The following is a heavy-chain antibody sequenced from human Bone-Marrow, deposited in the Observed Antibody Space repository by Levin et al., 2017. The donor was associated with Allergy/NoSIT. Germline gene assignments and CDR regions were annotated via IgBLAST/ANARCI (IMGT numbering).Heavy chain of an antibody. CDR2: ISHSGST. Sequence: SETLSLTCAVSGDSFNNNNWWSWVRQPPGKGLEWIGEISHSGSTNYNPSLKSRVTISVDKSKSPFSLKLSSVTAADTALYYCARTGSYDILTGYDHYFYYTDVWGKGTPVTVSS. CDR1: GDSFNNNNW. D-gene: IGHD3-9*01. CDR3: ARTGSYDILTGYDHYFYYTDV. V-gene: IGHV4-4*02. J-gene: IGHJ6*03.